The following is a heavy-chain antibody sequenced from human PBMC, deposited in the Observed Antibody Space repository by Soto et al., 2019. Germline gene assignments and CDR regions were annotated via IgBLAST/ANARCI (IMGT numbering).Heavy chain of an antibody. CDR2: IYYSGST. D-gene: IGHD2-2*01. CDR3: ARYQPASPGAFDI. CDR1: GGSISSGDYY. Sequence: SETLSLTCTVSGGSISSGDYYWSWSRQPPGKGLEWIGYIYYSGSTYYNPSLKSRVTISVDTSKNQFSLKLSSVTAADTAVYYCARYQPASPGAFDIWGQGTMVTVSS. J-gene: IGHJ3*02. V-gene: IGHV4-30-4*01.